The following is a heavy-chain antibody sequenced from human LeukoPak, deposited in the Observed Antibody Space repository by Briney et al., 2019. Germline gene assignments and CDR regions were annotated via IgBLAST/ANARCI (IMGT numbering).Heavy chain of an antibody. V-gene: IGHV1-69-2*01. D-gene: IGHD6-13*01. Sequence: ASVKVSCKVSGYTFTDYYMHWVQQAPGKGLEWMGLVDPEDGETIYAEKFQGRVTITADTSTDTAYMELSSLRSEDTAVYYCATSGIAAAGGANYWGQGTPVTVSS. CDR1: GYTFTDYY. CDR2: VDPEDGET. CDR3: ATSGIAAAGGANY. J-gene: IGHJ4*02.